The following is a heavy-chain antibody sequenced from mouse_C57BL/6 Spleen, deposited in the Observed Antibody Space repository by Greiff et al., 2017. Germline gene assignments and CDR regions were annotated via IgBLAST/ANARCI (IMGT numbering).Heavy chain of an antibody. Sequence: QVQLQQSGPELVKPGASVKISCKASGYAFSSSWMNWVKQRPGKGLEWIGRIYPGDGDTNYNGKFKGKATLTADKSSSTAYMQLSSLTSEDSAVYFCAVYYGKGIYAMDNWGQRTSDTVSS. D-gene: IGHD2-1*01. V-gene: IGHV1-82*01. CDR2: IYPGDGDT. J-gene: IGHJ4*01. CDR3: AVYYGKGIYAMDN. CDR1: GYAFSSSW.